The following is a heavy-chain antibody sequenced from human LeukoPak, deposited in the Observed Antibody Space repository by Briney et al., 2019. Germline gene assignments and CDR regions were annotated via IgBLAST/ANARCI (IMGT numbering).Heavy chain of an antibody. D-gene: IGHD6-6*01. CDR3: ARAYSSSSFYYYYYMDV. J-gene: IGHJ6*03. V-gene: IGHV3-21*04. CDR1: GFTFSNYN. CDR2: ISDSGAYT. Sequence: GGSLRLSCAASGFTFSNYNMNWVRQAPGKGLEWVSSISDSGAYTYYRDSVKGRFTISRDNSKYSLDLQMNGLRAEDTAVYYCARAYSSSSFYYYYYMDVWGKGTTVTVSS.